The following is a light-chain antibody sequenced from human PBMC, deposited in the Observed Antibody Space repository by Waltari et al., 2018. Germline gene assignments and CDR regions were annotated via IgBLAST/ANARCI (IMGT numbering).Light chain of an antibody. V-gene: IGKV1-5*03. Sequence: DIKMTQSPSTLSASVGDRVTITCRASQSISSWLAWYQQKPGKAPKLLIYKASSLESGVPSRFSGSGSGTEFTLTISSLQPDDFATYYCQQYNSYSWTFGQGTKVEIK. CDR3: QQYNSYSWT. CDR2: KAS. CDR1: QSISSW. J-gene: IGKJ1*01.